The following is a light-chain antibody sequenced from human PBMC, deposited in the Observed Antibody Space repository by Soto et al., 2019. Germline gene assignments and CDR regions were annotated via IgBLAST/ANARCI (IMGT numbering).Light chain of an antibody. Sequence: DIPMTQSPSTLSAFVGDRVTITCRASQSISRWLAWYHLRPGKAPKLLIHDASSFESGVPSRFSGSGSGTEFTLTISSLQPDDSAIYYCQQYHAYPYTFGQGTKLGIK. CDR3: QQYHAYPYT. CDR1: QSISRW. V-gene: IGKV1-5*01. CDR2: DAS. J-gene: IGKJ2*01.